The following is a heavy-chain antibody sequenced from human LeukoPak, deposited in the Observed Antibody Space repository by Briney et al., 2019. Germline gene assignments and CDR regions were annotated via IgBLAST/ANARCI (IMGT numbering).Heavy chain of an antibody. D-gene: IGHD4-11*01. V-gene: IGHV1-69*13. CDR1: GGTFSSYA. J-gene: IGHJ3*02. CDR3: ATQTTMDAFDI. Sequence: ASVKVSCKASGGTFSSYAISWVRQAPGQGLEWMGGIIPIFGTANYAQKFQGRVTITADESTSTAYMELSSLRSEDTAVYYCATQTTMDAFDIWGQGTMVTVSS. CDR2: IIPIFGTA.